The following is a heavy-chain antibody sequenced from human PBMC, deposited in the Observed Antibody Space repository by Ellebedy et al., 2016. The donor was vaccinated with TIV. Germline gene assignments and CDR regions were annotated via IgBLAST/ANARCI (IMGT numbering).Heavy chain of an antibody. CDR1: GDSISSGRWY. CDR3: GRGGGIAVTDT. CDR2: LYSSGRT. D-gene: IGHD6-19*01. V-gene: IGHV4-39*07. Sequence: MPSETLSLTCTASGDSISSGRWYWNWIRQPPGKVLEWIGSLYSSGRTYYNTSLKSRVTISPDTSKNQFSLKLSSVTAADTAVYYCGRGGGIAVTDTWGQGTLVTVSS. J-gene: IGHJ4*02.